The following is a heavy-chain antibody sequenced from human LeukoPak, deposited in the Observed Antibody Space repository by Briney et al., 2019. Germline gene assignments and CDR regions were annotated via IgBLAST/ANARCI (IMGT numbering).Heavy chain of an antibody. Sequence: PGGSLRLSCAASGFTFTNYAMTWVRQAPGKGLEWVSSISASGVMTYYADSVKGRFTVSRDNSKNSLYLQMSGLTAADTAVYYCAKEGHYYDAFDIWGQGTMVTVSS. CDR1: GFTFTNYA. J-gene: IGHJ3*02. CDR3: AKEGHYYDAFDI. CDR2: ISASGVMT. V-gene: IGHV3-23*01. D-gene: IGHD3-10*01.